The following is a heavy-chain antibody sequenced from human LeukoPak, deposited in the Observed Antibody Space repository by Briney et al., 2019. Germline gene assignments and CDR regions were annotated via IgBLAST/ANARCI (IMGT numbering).Heavy chain of an antibody. CDR1: GFNFSSYG. J-gene: IGHJ6*03. V-gene: IGHV3-30*02. CDR2: LRSDGSNK. D-gene: IGHD2/OR15-2a*01. Sequence: PGGSLRLSCAASGFNFSSYGMHWVRQAPGKGLEGVALLRSDGSNKYYADSVKGRFTISRDNSKDTLYLQMNSLRAEDTAVYYCAKDFAFNSYMDVWGKGTTVTISS. CDR3: AKDFAFNSYMDV.